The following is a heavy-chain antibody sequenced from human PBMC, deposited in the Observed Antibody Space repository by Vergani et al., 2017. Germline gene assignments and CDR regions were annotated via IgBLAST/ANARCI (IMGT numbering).Heavy chain of an antibody. V-gene: IGHV1-46*03. D-gene: IGHD3-9*01. CDR2: INPSGGHT. Sequence: QVQVVKSGAEVKKSGASVKVSCKTSGYTFSNYYMHWVRQAPGQGLEWMGIINPSGGHTNYARKFQGRVTLTRDTSTSTVYMELSSLRSEDTAIYYCARGDYGILAGYRYWGQGTLVTVSA. J-gene: IGHJ4*02. CDR3: ARGDYGILAGYRY. CDR1: GYTFSNYY.